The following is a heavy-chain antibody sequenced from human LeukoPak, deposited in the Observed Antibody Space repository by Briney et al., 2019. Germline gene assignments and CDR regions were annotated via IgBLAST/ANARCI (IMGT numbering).Heavy chain of an antibody. Sequence: GGSLRLSCAASGFTVSSNYMNWVRQAPGKGLEWVSVLYSGGSTYYADSVKGRFTISRDNSRNTLYLQMNSLGAEDTAVYYCARENIAVAGYYYFDYWGQGTLVTVSS. D-gene: IGHD6-19*01. CDR1: GFTVSSNY. V-gene: IGHV3-53*01. CDR3: ARENIAVAGYYYFDY. J-gene: IGHJ4*02. CDR2: LYSGGST.